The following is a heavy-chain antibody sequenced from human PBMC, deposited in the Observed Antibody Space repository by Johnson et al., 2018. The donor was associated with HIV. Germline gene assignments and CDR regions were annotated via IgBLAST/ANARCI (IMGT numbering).Heavy chain of an antibody. D-gene: IGHD6-13*01. CDR3: AKCIWGSSLIDAFDI. CDR1: GFTFSSYG. J-gene: IGHJ3*02. Sequence: QVQLVESGGGVVQPGRSLRLSCAASGFTFSSYGMHWVRQAPGKGLEWVAGMWYDGSKKDYADSVKGRLTISRDNSKNTLHLQMNSLRAEDTAVYYCAKCIWGSSLIDAFDIWGQGTMVTVSS. V-gene: IGHV3-33*06. CDR2: MWYDGSKK.